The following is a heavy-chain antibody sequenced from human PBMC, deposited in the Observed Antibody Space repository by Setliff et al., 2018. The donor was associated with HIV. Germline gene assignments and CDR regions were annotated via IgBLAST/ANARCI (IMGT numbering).Heavy chain of an antibody. V-gene: IGHV5-51*01. J-gene: IGHJ6*03. D-gene: IGHD2-21*01. Sequence: PGASLTISCEASGYIFTDYWIGWVRQMPGKGLEWMGIIYPGDSDTGYSPSFQGQVTFSADKSISAVYLQWDSLKASDSAIYYCARAPRSPLRWRDNLLSSSSFFMDVWGKGTTVTVSS. CDR1: GYIFTDYW. CDR2: IYPGDSDT. CDR3: ARAPRSPLRWRDNLLSSSSFFMDV.